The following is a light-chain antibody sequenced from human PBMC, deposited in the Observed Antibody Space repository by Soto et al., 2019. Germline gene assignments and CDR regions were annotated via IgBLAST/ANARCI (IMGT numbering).Light chain of an antibody. Sequence: IVMTQSPVTLSVSPGERATLSCRASRSISSNLAWYQQKPGRAPRLLIHGASTRATGIPARFSGSGSGTEFSLTISSRQSEDFADYYCQQYNNWPLTFGGGTKVEIK. CDR2: GAS. J-gene: IGKJ4*01. V-gene: IGKV3-15*01. CDR1: RSISSN. CDR3: QQYNNWPLT.